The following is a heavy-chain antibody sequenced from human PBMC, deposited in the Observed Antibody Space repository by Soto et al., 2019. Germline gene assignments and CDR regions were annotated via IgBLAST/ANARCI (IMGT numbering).Heavy chain of an antibody. Sequence: GGSLRLSCAASGFTFSNYWMHWVRQAPGEGLVWVSRIKGDGSSISYADSVKGRFTISRDNTKNTLYLQMNSLRAEDTAVYFCEILGDYYGLDVWGQGTPVTVYS. V-gene: IGHV3-74*01. D-gene: IGHD2-8*02. CDR1: GFTFSNYW. CDR2: IKGDGSSI. J-gene: IGHJ6*02. CDR3: EILGDYYGLDV.